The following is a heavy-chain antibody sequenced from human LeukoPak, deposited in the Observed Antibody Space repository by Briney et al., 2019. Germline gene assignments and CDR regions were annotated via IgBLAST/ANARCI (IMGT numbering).Heavy chain of an antibody. CDR3: ARYSSSWSFGFDY. CDR1: GFTFSSFE. V-gene: IGHV3-23*01. D-gene: IGHD6-13*01. J-gene: IGHJ4*02. CDR2: ISGSGGST. Sequence: GGSLRLSCAASGFTFSSFEMNWVRQAPGKGLEWVSAISGSGGSTYYAGSVKGRFTISRDNSKNTLYLQMNSLRAEDTAVYYCARYSSSWSFGFDYWGQGTLVTVSS.